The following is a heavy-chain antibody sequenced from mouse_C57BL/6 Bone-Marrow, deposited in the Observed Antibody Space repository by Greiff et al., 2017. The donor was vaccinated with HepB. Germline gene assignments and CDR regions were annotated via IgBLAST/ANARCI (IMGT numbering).Heavy chain of an antibody. Sequence: VQLQQSGAELVRPGTSVKVSCKASGYAFTNYLIEWVKQRPGQGLEWIGVINPGSGGTNYNEKFKGKATLTADKSSSTAYMQLGRLTSEDSAVYFCARRDYGSSYWFAYWGQGTLVTVSA. J-gene: IGHJ3*01. D-gene: IGHD1-1*01. V-gene: IGHV1-54*01. CDR1: GYAFTNYL. CDR3: ARRDYGSSYWFAY. CDR2: INPGSGGT.